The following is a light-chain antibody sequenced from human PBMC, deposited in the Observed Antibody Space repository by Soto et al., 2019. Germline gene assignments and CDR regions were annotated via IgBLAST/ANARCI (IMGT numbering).Light chain of an antibody. CDR1: QSVGSSY. CDR2: GGS. V-gene: IGKV3-20*01. CDR3: HQYGDSPQT. J-gene: IGKJ1*01. Sequence: EIVLTQSPGTLSLSPGEGATLSCRASQSVGSSYLAWYQQRPGQAPRLLITGGSNRATGVADRFSGSGSGTDFTLTISRLEPEDFAVYYCHQYGDSPQTFGQGTKVEI.